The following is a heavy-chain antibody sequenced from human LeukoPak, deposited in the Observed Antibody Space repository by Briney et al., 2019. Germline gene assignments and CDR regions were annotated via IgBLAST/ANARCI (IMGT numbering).Heavy chain of an antibody. CDR2: IDPNSGDT. D-gene: IGHD3-16*02. J-gene: IGHJ3*02. Sequence: GASVKVSCKASGYTFTGYYIHWVRQAPGQGLEWMGWIDPNSGDTKYVQKFQGRVTMTRDTSIITAYMGLSSLRSDDTAVYYCARDSDPGYYDYVWGSYRPDAFDIWGQGTMVTVSS. CDR3: ARDSDPGYYDYVWGSYRPDAFDI. CDR1: GYTFTGYY. V-gene: IGHV1-2*02.